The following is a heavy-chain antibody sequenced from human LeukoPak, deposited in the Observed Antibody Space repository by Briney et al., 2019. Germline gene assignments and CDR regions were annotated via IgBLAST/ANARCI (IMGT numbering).Heavy chain of an antibody. Sequence: GGSLRLSCAASGFTFSSYAMSWVRQAPGKGLEWVSAISGSGGSTYYADSVKGRFTISRDNAKNSLYLQMNSLRAEDTAVYYCARDPYSSIWEGFFDYWGQGTLVTVSS. CDR3: ARDPYSSIWEGFFDY. CDR2: ISGSGGST. CDR1: GFTFSSYA. J-gene: IGHJ4*02. D-gene: IGHD6-13*01. V-gene: IGHV3-23*01.